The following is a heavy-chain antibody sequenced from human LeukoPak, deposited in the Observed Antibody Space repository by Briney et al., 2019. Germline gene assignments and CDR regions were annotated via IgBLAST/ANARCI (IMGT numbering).Heavy chain of an antibody. CDR3: VRDSGYYYFDY. J-gene: IGHJ4*02. V-gene: IGHV3-74*01. Sequence: GGSLRLSCEASGFTFSAYAMTWVRQAPGKGLEWVSRTNTDGSSTSHADSVKGRFTISRDNAKKTLYLQMNSLRAEDTAVYYCVRDSGYYYFDYWGQGTLVTVSS. CDR1: GFTFSAYA. D-gene: IGHD3-22*01. CDR2: TNTDGSST.